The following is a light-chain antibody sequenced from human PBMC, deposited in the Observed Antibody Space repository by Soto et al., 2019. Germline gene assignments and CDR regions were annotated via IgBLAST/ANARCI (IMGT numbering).Light chain of an antibody. Sequence: QSVLAQPASVSGSPGQSITISCTGSSSDIGAFNYVAWYQQHPGKAPKLIIHGVTNRPSGVSSRFSGSKSDYTASLTISGLQAEDEDDYYCSSYTTAFFYVLGTGTKSPS. CDR1: SSDIGAFNY. J-gene: IGLJ1*01. V-gene: IGLV2-14*01. CDR2: GVT. CDR3: SSYTTAFFYV.